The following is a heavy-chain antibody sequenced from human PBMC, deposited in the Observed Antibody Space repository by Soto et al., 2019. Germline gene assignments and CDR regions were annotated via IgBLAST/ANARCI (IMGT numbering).Heavy chain of an antibody. V-gene: IGHV3-11*06. Sequence: NPGGSLRLSCATSGFTFSDYYMSWIRQAPGKGLEFVSYISPKGTYRTYADSVKGRFTISRDNAKNSLYLQVNSLRAEDTAVYYCSRGGGGGLFDLWGQGTLVTVSS. J-gene: IGHJ5*02. CDR2: ISPKGTYR. CDR1: GFTFSDYY. CDR3: SRGGGGGLFDL. D-gene: IGHD2-21*01.